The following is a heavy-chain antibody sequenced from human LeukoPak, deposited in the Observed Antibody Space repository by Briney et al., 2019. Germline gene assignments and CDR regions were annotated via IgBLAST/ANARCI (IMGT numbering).Heavy chain of an antibody. D-gene: IGHD2-2*01. J-gene: IGHJ6*04. CDR3: ARGLVVPAARAMDV. CDR2: MNPNSGNT. Sequence: GASVKVSFKASGYPFTSYDINWVRPATGQGLEWMGWMNPNSGNTGYAQKFQGRVTITRNTSISTAYMELSSLRSEDTAVYYCARGLVVPAARAMDVWGKGTTVTVSS. CDR1: GYPFTSYD. V-gene: IGHV1-8*03.